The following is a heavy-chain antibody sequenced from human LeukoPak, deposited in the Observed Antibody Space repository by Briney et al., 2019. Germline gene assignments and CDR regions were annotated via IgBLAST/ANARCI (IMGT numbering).Heavy chain of an antibody. CDR1: GGTLSSYA. V-gene: IGHV1-69*04. D-gene: IGHD4-11*01. J-gene: IGHJ4*02. CDR3: ARAKDYRNYGVYLDY. Sequence: GASGKVSWKASGGTLSSYAISWVRQAPGQGLEWMGRIITILCIANYAQKFQGRLTITADQPTSTAYMELTSLRSEDTAVYYCARAKDYRNYGVYLDYWGQGTLVTVSS. CDR2: IITILCIA.